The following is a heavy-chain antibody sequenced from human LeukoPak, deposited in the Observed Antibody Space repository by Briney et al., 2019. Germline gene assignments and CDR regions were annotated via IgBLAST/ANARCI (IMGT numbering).Heavy chain of an antibody. CDR2: INADGSLT. D-gene: IGHD2-21*01. CDR3: ARDPYEDTGFDY. Sequence: GGSLRLSCAASGFTFSSYYLHWVRQAPGKGLVWVSRINADGSLTNYADSVKGRFTIFRDNAKNTLYLQMNSLRAEDTAVYYCARDPYEDTGFDYWGQGTLVTVSS. CDR1: GFTFSSYY. J-gene: IGHJ4*02. V-gene: IGHV3-74*01.